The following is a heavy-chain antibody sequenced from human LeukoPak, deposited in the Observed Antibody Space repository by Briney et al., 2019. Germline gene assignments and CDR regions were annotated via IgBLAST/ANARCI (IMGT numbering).Heavy chain of an antibody. CDR2: INPNSGGT. CDR3: ARDPVVVTAIASNWFDP. J-gene: IGHJ5*02. CDR1: GYTFTGYY. Sequence: GASVKVSCKASGYTFTGYYMHWVRQAPGQGLVWMGWINPNSGGTNYAQKFQGRVTMTRDTSISTAYMELSRLRSDDTAVYYCARDPVVVTAIASNWFDPWGQGTLVTVSS. D-gene: IGHD2-21*02. V-gene: IGHV1-2*02.